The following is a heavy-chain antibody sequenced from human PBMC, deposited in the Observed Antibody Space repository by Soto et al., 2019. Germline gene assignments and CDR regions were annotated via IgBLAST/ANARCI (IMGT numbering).Heavy chain of an antibody. CDR3: AKSPGMYYYDSSGYYHYDY. V-gene: IGHV3-23*01. J-gene: IGHJ4*02. CDR2: ISGSGVST. Sequence: GGSLRLSCAASGLTFRSYWMHWVRQAPGKGLEWVSAISGSGVSTYYADSVKGRFTISRDNSKNTLYLQMNSLRAEDTAVYYCAKSPGMYYYDSSGYYHYDYWGQGTLVTVSS. CDR1: GLTFRSYW. D-gene: IGHD3-22*01.